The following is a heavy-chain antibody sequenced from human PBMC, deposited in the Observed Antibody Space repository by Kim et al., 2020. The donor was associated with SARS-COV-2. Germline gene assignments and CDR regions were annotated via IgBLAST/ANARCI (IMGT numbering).Heavy chain of an antibody. V-gene: IGHV4-39*01. CDR1: GGSISSSSYY. CDR3: ARHPISGVKTTGFDY. CDR2: IYYSGST. Sequence: SETLSLTCTVSGGSISSSSYYWGWIRQPPGKGLEWIGSIYYSGSTYYNPSLKSRVTISVDTSKNQFSLKLSSVTAADTAVYYCARHPISGVKTTGFDYWGQGTLVTVSS. D-gene: IGHD3-3*01. J-gene: IGHJ4*02.